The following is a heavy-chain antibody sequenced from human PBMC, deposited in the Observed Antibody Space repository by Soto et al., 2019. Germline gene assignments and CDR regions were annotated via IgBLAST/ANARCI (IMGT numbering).Heavy chain of an antibody. Sequence: EVQLVETGGGLIQPGGSLRLSCAVSGFIISNNFMTWVRQAPGKGLEWVSVIYSAGGTYYADSVKGRFTISRDNSKNPLYLQMDSLRPEDTAVYYCARASYYGAAVDYWGQGTLVTVSS. J-gene: IGHJ4*02. D-gene: IGHD3-10*01. CDR2: IYSAGGT. V-gene: IGHV3-53*02. CDR3: ARASYYGAAVDY. CDR1: GFIISNNF.